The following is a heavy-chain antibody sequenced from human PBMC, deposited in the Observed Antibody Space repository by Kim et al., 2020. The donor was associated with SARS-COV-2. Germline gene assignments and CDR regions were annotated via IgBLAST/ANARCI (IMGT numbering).Heavy chain of an antibody. CDR3: ASPIAVAGRGAFDI. D-gene: IGHD6-19*01. CDR2: ISYDGSNK. J-gene: IGHJ3*02. Sequence: GGSLRLSCAASGFTFSSYGMHWVRQAPGKGLEWVAVISYDGSNKYYADSVKGRFTISRDNSKNTLYLQMNSLRAEDTAVYYCASPIAVAGRGAFDIWGQGTMVTVSS. CDR1: GFTFSSYG. V-gene: IGHV3-33*05.